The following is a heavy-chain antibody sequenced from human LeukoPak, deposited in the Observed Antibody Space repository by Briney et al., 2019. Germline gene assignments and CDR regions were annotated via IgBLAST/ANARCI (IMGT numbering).Heavy chain of an antibody. CDR3: ARESGSGSHFDY. J-gene: IGHJ4*02. CDR2: INPSGDST. CDR1: GYTFTNYY. D-gene: IGHD3-10*01. V-gene: IGHV1-46*01. Sequence: ASVKVSCKASGYTFTNYYIHWVRQAPGQGLEWMGIINPSGDSTRYAQKFQGRVTMTRDTSTTTVYMELSSLRSEDTAVYYCARESGSGSHFDYWGQGTLVTVSS.